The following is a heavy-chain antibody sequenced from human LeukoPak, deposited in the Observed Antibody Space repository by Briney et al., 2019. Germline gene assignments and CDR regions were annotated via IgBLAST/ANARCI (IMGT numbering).Heavy chain of an antibody. D-gene: IGHD6-6*01. CDR3: ARYFRSSSSGFDY. CDR1: GGSISSYY. Sequence: SETLSLTCTVSGGSISSYYWSWIRQPPGKGLEWIGYIYYSGSTNYNPSLKSRVTISVDTSKNQFSLKLSSVTAADTAVYYCARYFRSSSSGFDYWGQGTLVTVSS. CDR2: IYYSGST. V-gene: IGHV4-59*01. J-gene: IGHJ4*02.